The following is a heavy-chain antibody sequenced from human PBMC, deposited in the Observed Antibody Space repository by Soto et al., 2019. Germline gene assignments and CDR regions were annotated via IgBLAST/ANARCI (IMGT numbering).Heavy chain of an antibody. D-gene: IGHD4-17*01. J-gene: IGHJ6*02. CDR3: ARGPQTTYYYYGMDV. CDR2: ISYDGSNK. V-gene: IGHV3-30-3*01. Sequence: QVQLVESGGGVVQPGRSLRLSCAASGFTFSSYAMHWVRQAPGKGLEWVAVISYDGSNKYYADSVKGRFTISRDNSKNTLYLQMNSLRAEDTAVYYCARGPQTTYYYYGMDVWGHGTTVTVSS. CDR1: GFTFSSYA.